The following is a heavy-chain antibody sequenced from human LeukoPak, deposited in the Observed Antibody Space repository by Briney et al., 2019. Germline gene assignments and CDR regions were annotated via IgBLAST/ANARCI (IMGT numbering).Heavy chain of an antibody. D-gene: IGHD2-2*01. Sequence: SETLSLTCTVSGGSVSSYYWSWIRQPPGRGLEWIGYLSHSGSSDSDPSLKSRVTILVDTSKNQFSLELTSVTAADTAVYYCARARYANAWYAFGIWGQGTMVTVSS. CDR2: LSHSGSS. CDR1: GGSVSSYY. V-gene: IGHV4-59*02. J-gene: IGHJ3*02. CDR3: ARARYANAWYAFGI.